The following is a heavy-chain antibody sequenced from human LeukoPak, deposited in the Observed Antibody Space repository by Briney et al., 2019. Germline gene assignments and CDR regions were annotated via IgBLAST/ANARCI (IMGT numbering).Heavy chain of an antibody. CDR1: GFTFSSYI. J-gene: IGHJ4*02. CDR3: ARGYYYGSGSYFDY. D-gene: IGHD3-10*01. V-gene: IGHV3-21*01. CDR2: ISSSSTYI. Sequence: GGSLRLSRAASGFTFSSYIMNWVRQAPGKGLEWVSSISSSSTYIHYADSVKGRFTISRDNAKNSLYLQMNSLRAEDTAVYYCARGYYYGSGSYFDYWGQGTLVTVSS.